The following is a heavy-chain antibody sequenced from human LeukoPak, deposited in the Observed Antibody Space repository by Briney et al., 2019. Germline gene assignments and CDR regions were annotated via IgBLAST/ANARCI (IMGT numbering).Heavy chain of an antibody. Sequence: PGGSLRLFCAPSGFTFGSLWMRWVRQAPGKGLECVANINEGGSADYYADSVGGRFTLSRDNAKNSVHLQMNNLRAEDTAVYYCTGDWEHSRDYWGQGTLVTVSS. V-gene: IGHV3-7*01. CDR1: GFTFGSLW. J-gene: IGHJ4*02. D-gene: IGHD3-22*01. CDR3: TGDWEHSRDY. CDR2: INEGGSAD.